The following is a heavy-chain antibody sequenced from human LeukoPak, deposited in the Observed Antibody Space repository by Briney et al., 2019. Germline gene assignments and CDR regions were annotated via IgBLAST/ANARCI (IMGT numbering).Heavy chain of an antibody. CDR1: GFTFSSYA. J-gene: IGHJ4*02. CDR2: ISGSGGTT. Sequence: GGSLRLSCAASGFTFSSYAMSWVRQAPGKGLEWVSLISGSGGTTYYADSVKGRFAISRDNSKNTLYLQMNSLRAEDTAVYYCAKGGSFYYDTSGYLYWGQGTLVTVSS. CDR3: AKGGSFYYDTSGYLY. V-gene: IGHV3-23*01. D-gene: IGHD3-22*01.